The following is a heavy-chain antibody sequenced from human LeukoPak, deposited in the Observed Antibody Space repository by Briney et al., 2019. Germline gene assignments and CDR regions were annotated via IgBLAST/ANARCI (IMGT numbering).Heavy chain of an antibody. V-gene: IGHV3-23*01. CDR2: ISGSGGST. CDR1: GFPFSSYG. CDR3: ARDAESVGGYSYGNVGYYFDY. J-gene: IGHJ4*02. Sequence: PGGSLRLSCAASGFPFSSYGMSWVRQAPGKGLEWVSAISGSGGSTYYADSVKGRFTISRDNSKNTLYLQMNSLRAEDTAVYYCARDAESVGGYSYGNVGYYFDYWGQGTLVTVSS. D-gene: IGHD5-18*01.